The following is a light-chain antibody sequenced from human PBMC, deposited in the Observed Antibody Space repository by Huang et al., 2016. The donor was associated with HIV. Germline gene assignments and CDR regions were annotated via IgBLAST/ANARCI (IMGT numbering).Light chain of an antibody. Sequence: DIQMTQSPSSLSASVGDRVIITCRASQSISSYLNWYQQQPGKAPNLLIYAASSLQSGGPSRFSGSGSGTDFTTTIRSLQPEDFATYYCQQSYSNTFTFGAGTKVDVK. J-gene: IGKJ3*01. V-gene: IGKV1-39*01. CDR3: QQSYSNTFT. CDR1: QSISSY. CDR2: AAS.